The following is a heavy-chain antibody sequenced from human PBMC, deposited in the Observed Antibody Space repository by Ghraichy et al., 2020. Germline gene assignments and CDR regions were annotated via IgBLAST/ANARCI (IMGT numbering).Heavy chain of an antibody. D-gene: IGHD6-6*01. CDR1: GFSFSAYN. CDR3: AASKGGSTSSLDY. V-gene: IGHV3-48*01. J-gene: IGHJ4*02. CDR2: ISSSGGTI. Sequence: GESLRLSCAASGFSFSAYNMNWVRQSPGKGLEWVSYISSSGGTIYYLDSVEGRFIISRDNAKTSLYLQMSSLRVEDTAVYYCAASKGGSTSSLDYWGQGALVTV.